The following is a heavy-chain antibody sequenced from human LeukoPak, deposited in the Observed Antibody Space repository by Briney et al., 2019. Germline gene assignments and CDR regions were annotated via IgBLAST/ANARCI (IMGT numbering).Heavy chain of an antibody. D-gene: IGHD6-19*01. CDR2: FDPEDGEI. Sequence: ASVKVSCEVSGYTLTELSMHWVRQAPGKGLEWMGGFDPEDGEIIYAQKFQGRVTMTEDTSTDTAYMELSSLRSEDTAVYYCATDSHSGWPYFDYWGQGTLVAVSS. V-gene: IGHV1-24*01. J-gene: IGHJ4*02. CDR3: ATDSHSGWPYFDY. CDR1: GYTLTELS.